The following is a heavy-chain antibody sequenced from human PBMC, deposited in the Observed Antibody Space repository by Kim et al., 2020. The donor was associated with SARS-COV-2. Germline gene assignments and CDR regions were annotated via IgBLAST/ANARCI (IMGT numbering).Heavy chain of an antibody. V-gene: IGHV5-51*01. D-gene: IGHD3-9*01. Sequence: GESLKISCKGSGYSFTNYWIAWVRQMPGKGLEWMGIFYPGDSDTTYSPSFQGQVTISVDKSITTAYLQWSSLKASDTAMYFCARSGTGYYFDYWGQGTLVTGSS. J-gene: IGHJ4*02. CDR3: ARSGTGYYFDY. CDR2: FYPGDSDT. CDR1: GYSFTNYW.